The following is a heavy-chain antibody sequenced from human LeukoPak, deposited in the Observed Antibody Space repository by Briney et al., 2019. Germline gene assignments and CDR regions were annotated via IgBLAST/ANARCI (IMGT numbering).Heavy chain of an antibody. CDR2: INHSGST. V-gene: IGHV4-34*01. J-gene: IGHJ4*02. CDR3: ARTPEYYFDY. Sequence: KPSETLSLTCAVYGGSFSGYYWSWIRQPPGKGLEWIGEINHSGSTNYNPSLKSRVTISVDTSKNQFSLKLSSVTAADTAVYYCARTPEYYFDYWGQGTLVTVSS. CDR1: GGSFSGYY.